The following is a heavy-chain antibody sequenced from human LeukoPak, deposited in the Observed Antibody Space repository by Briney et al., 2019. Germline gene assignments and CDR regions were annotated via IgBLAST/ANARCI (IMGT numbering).Heavy chain of an antibody. Sequence: GGSLRLSCAASGFTFSYYGMQWVRQAPGKGLEWVAVISYDRSNKYYADSVKGRFTISRDNSKNTLYLQMNSLRAEDTAVYYCAKDRYCSGGSCYGFDYWGQGTLVTVSS. CDR3: AKDRYCSGGSCYGFDY. CDR2: ISYDRSNK. V-gene: IGHV3-30*18. D-gene: IGHD2-15*01. CDR1: GFTFSYYG. J-gene: IGHJ4*02.